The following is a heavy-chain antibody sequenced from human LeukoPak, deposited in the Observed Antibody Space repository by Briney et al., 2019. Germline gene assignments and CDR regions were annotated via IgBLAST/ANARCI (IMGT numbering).Heavy chain of an antibody. Sequence: GGSLRLSCAASGFTFSTYSMNWVRQAPGKGLEWVSFISIGSDYIDYADSVRGRFTISRDNAKNSLCLEMSSLRDEDTAVYYCAPDFNRGGRDHYWGQGTLVTVSS. D-gene: IGHD2-15*01. CDR2: ISIGSDYI. CDR1: GFTFSTYS. V-gene: IGHV3-48*02. J-gene: IGHJ4*02. CDR3: APDFNRGGRDHY.